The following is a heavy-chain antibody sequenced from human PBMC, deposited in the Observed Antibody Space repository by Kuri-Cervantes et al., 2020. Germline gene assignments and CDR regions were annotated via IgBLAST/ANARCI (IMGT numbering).Heavy chain of an antibody. V-gene: IGHV3-48*01. CDR2: ISSSSSTI. D-gene: IGHD2-8*01. CDR1: GFTFSSYS. CDR3: ARLYCTNGVCFYYFDY. J-gene: IGHJ4*02. Sequence: GESLKISCAASGFTFSSYSMNWVRQAPGKGLEWVSYISSSSSTIYYADSVKGRFTISRDNAKNSLYLQMSSLRAEDTALYHCARLYCTNGVCFYYFDYWGQGTLVNRLL.